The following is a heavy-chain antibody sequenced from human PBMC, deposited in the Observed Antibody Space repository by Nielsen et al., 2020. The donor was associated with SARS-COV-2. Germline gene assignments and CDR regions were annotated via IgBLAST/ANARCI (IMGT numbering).Heavy chain of an antibody. CDR1: GGSISSSSYY. Sequence: SETLSLTCTVSGGSISSSSYYWGWIRQPPGKGLEWIGSIYYSGSTYYNPSLKSRVTISVDTSKNQFSLKLSSVTAADTAVYYCARVEYQLPLDAFDPWGQGTLVTVSS. CDR3: ARVEYQLPLDAFDP. CDR2: IYYSGST. D-gene: IGHD2-2*01. V-gene: IGHV4-39*01. J-gene: IGHJ5*02.